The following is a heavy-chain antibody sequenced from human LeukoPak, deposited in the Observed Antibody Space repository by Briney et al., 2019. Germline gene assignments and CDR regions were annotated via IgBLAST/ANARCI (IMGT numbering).Heavy chain of an antibody. J-gene: IGHJ5*02. CDR3: ARELDIDILLWFGTRDSNWFDP. V-gene: IGHV6-1*01. D-gene: IGHD3-10*01. CDR2: TYYRSKWYN. Sequence: SQTLSLTCAISGDSVSSNSAAWNWIRQSPSRGLEWLGRTYYRSKWYNDYAVSVKSRITINPDTSKNQFSLQLNSVTPEDTAVYYCARELDIDILLWFGTRDSNWFDPWGQGTLVTVSS. CDR1: GDSVSSNSAA.